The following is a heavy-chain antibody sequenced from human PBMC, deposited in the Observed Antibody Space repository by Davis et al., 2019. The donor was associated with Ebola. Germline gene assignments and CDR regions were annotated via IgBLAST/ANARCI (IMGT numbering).Heavy chain of an antibody. J-gene: IGHJ4*02. D-gene: IGHD3-9*01. CDR2: IYYSGST. CDR3: ARESYDILTGYSPD. V-gene: IGHV4-39*07. Sequence: GSLRLSCTVSGGSISSSSYYWGWIRQPPGKGLEWIGSIYYSGSTYYNPSLKSRVTISVDKSKNQFSLKLSSVTAADTAVYYCARESYDILTGYSPDWGQGTLVTVSS. CDR1: GGSISSSSYY.